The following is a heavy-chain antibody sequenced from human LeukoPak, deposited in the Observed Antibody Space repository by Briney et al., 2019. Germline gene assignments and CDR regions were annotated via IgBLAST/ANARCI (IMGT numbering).Heavy chain of an antibody. D-gene: IGHD3-16*01. V-gene: IGHV3-21*01. CDR2: ISSSGNYI. J-gene: IGHJ4*02. Sequence: GGSLRLSCAASGLTFSSYRMNWVRQAPGKGLEWVSSISSSGNYIYYADSVKGRFTISRDNAKNSLYLQMNSLRAEDTAVYYCARSGGGMDDYWGQGTLATVSS. CDR1: GLTFSSYR. CDR3: ARSGGGMDDY.